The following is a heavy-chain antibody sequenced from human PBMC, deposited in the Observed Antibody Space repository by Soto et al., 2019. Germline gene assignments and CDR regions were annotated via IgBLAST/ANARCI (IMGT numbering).Heavy chain of an antibody. Sequence: GGSLRLSCAVSGFTFDDNAMHWVRQAPEKGLEWVSGINWKSDIGYADSVKGRFTISRDNAKNSLYLQMSSLGAEDTAVYYCAKRGVSSNANWFDSWGQGTLVTVSS. J-gene: IGHJ5*01. CDR1: GFTFDDNA. V-gene: IGHV3-9*01. CDR3: AKRGVSSNANWFDS. D-gene: IGHD6-13*01. CDR2: INWKSDI.